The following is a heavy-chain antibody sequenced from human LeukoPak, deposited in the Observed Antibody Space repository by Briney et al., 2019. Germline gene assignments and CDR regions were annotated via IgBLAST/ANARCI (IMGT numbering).Heavy chain of an antibody. J-gene: IGHJ4*02. CDR3: ARAPGNRNLDY. CDR2: IKQDGSEK. Sequence: GGSLRLSCAASGFTFSNYWMSWVRQAPGKGLEWVANIKQDGSEKYYVDSVKGRFIISRDNAKNSLCLQMNNLRAEDTAVYYCARAPGNRNLDYWGQGTLVTVSS. CDR1: GFTFSNYW. V-gene: IGHV3-7*01.